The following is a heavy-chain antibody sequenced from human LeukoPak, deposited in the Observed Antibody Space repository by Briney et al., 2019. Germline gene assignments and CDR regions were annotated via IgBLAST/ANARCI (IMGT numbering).Heavy chain of an antibody. D-gene: IGHD3-22*01. CDR3: ARAFSYYYDSSGYPD. CDR1: GFTFSSYS. CDR2: ISSSGSTI. Sequence: GGSLRLSCAASGFTFSSYSMNWVRQAPGKGLEWVSYISSSGSTIYYADSVKGRFTISRDNAKNSLYLQMNSLRAEDTAVYYCARAFSYYYDSSGYPDWGQGTLVTVSS. J-gene: IGHJ4*02. V-gene: IGHV3-48*04.